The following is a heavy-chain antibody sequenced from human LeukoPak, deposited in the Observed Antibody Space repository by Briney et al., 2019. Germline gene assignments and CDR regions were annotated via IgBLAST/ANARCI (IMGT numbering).Heavy chain of an antibody. CDR3: ARAAVTTGHAFDI. CDR1: GFTFSSSA. Sequence: AGGSLRLSCAASGFTFSSSAMSWVRQAPGKGPEWVSLISSGGNTYYSDSVKGRFTISRDNSKNTLYLQMNSLRAEDTAVYYCARAAVTTGHAFDIWGQGTMVTVSS. V-gene: IGHV3-23*03. J-gene: IGHJ3*02. D-gene: IGHD4-17*01. CDR2: ISSGGNT.